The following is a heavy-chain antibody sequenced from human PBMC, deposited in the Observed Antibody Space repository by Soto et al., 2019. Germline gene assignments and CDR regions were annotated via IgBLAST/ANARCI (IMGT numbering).Heavy chain of an antibody. J-gene: IGHJ4*02. Sequence: GGYLRLSCAASGFTSGFTFSSYSMNWVRQAPGKGLVWVSRVNSDGSSTSYADSVKGRFTISRDNSKDTLFLQMNSVRAEDSSVYYCAKEGFTTSGTGLDYWGQGTLVTVSS. D-gene: IGHD1-1*01. CDR1: GFTFSSYS. V-gene: IGHV3-74*01. CDR3: AKEGFTTSGTGLDY. CDR2: VNSDGSST.